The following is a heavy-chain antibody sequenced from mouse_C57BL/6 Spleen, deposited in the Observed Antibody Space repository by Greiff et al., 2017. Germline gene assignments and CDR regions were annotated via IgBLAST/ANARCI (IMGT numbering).Heavy chain of an antibody. CDR1: GYTFTSYW. V-gene: IGHV1-52*01. CDR3: ARGLGLDYFDY. D-gene: IGHD4-1*01. Sequence: QVQLQQPGAELVRPGSSVKLSCKASGYTFTSYWMHWVKQRPIQGLEWIGNIDPSDSETHYNQKFKDKATLTVDKSSSTAYMQLSSLTSEDSAVYYGARGLGLDYFDYWGQGTTLTVSS. CDR2: IDPSDSET. J-gene: IGHJ2*01.